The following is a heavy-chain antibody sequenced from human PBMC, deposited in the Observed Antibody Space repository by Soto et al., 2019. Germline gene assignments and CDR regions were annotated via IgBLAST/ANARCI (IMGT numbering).Heavy chain of an antibody. Sequence: PSETLSLTCTVSGGSISSGGYYWSWIRQHPGKGLEWIGYIYYSGSTYYNPSLKSRVTISVDTSKNQFSLKLSSVTAADTAVYYCARDRMEYSGYDPYSCATDVCGQGTMLTLSS. D-gene: IGHD5-12*01. CDR1: GGSISSGGYY. CDR3: ARDRMEYSGYDPYSCATDV. CDR2: IYYSGST. J-gene: IGHJ6*02. V-gene: IGHV4-31*03.